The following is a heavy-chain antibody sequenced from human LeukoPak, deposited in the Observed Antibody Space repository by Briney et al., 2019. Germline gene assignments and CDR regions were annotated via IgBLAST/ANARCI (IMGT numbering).Heavy chain of an antibody. CDR1: GFTFRNYA. V-gene: IGHV3-53*01. CDR3: ARSGGTSARNFDWT. J-gene: IGHJ4*02. CDR2: IYSGGST. D-gene: IGHD3-9*01. Sequence: GGSLRLSCAASGFTFRNYAMSWVRQAPGKGLEWVSVIYSGGSTYYADSVKGRFTISRDNSKSTLYLQMNSLRAEDTAVYYCARSGGTSARNFDWTWGQGTLVTVSS.